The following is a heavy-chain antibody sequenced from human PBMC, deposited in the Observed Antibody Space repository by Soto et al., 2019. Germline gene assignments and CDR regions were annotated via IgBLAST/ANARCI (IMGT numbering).Heavy chain of an antibody. V-gene: IGHV4-59*01. CDR1: GGSISSYY. D-gene: IGHD3-10*01. CDR3: ARIGDAEWFDP. J-gene: IGHJ5*02. CDR2: IYYSGST. Sequence: QVQLQESGPGLVKPSETLSLTCTVSGGSISSYYWSWIRQPPGKGLEWIGYIYYSGSTNYNPSLKSRVTISVDTSKNQFSLKLSSVTAADTAVYYCARIGDAEWFDPWGQGTLVTVSS.